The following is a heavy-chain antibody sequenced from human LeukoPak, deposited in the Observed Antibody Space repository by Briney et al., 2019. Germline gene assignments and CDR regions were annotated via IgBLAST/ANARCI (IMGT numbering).Heavy chain of an antibody. Sequence: GGSLRLSCAASGFTVSSNYMSWVRQAPGKGLEWVSVIYSGGSTYYADSVKGRFTISRDNSKNTLYLQMNSLRAEDTAVYYCARERITMVRGVIMGDYFDYWGQGTLVTVSS. CDR3: ARERITMVRGVIMGDYFDY. CDR2: IYSGGST. J-gene: IGHJ4*02. D-gene: IGHD3-10*01. CDR1: GFTVSSNY. V-gene: IGHV3-66*01.